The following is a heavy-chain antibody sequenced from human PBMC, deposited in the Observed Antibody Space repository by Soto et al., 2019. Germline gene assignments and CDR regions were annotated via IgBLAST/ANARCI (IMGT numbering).Heavy chain of an antibody. CDR3: TSRIAVAGRYYGMDV. Sequence: SGGSLRLSCAASGFTFSGSAMHWVRQASGKGLEWVGRIRSKANSYATAYAASVKGRFTISRDDSKNTAYLQMNSLKTEDTAVYYCTSRIAVAGRYYGMDVWGQGTTVTVSS. CDR2: IRSKANSYAT. D-gene: IGHD6-19*01. J-gene: IGHJ6*02. CDR1: GFTFSGSA. V-gene: IGHV3-73*01.